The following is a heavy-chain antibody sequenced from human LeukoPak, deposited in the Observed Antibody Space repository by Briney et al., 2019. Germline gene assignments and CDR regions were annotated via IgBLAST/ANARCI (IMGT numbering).Heavy chain of an antibody. Sequence: PGGSLRLSCAASGFTFSSYSMNWVRQAPGKGLEWVAVISYDGSNKYYADSVKGRFTISRDNSKNTLYLQMNSLRAEDTAVYYCAKVGYCSSTSCYSASAFDYWGQGTLVTVSS. V-gene: IGHV3-30*18. CDR3: AKVGYCSSTSCYSASAFDY. CDR1: GFTFSSYS. D-gene: IGHD2-2*02. CDR2: ISYDGSNK. J-gene: IGHJ4*02.